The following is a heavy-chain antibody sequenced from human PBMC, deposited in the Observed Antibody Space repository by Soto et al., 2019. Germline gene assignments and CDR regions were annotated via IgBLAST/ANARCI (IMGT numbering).Heavy chain of an antibody. D-gene: IGHD3-10*01. CDR1: GFTFSTYS. J-gene: IGHJ4*02. Sequence: GGSLRLSCAASGFTFSTYSMNWVRQAPGKGLEWVSSISSSGSYIYYADSVKGRFTISRDNAKNSLYLQMNSLRAEDTAVYYCARGITMVRGNFDYWGQGTLVTVSS. V-gene: IGHV3-21*01. CDR2: ISSSGSYI. CDR3: ARGITMVRGNFDY.